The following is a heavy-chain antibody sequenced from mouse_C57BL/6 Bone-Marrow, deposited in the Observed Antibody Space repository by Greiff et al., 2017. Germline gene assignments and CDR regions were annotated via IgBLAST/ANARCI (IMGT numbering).Heavy chain of an antibody. V-gene: IGHV1-15*01. J-gene: IGHJ2*01. Sequence: QVQLQQSGAELVRPGASVTLSCKASGYTFTDYEMHWVKQTPVHGLEWIGAIDPETGGTAYNQKFKGKAILTADKSSSTAYMALRSLTSEDSAVYYCTREGFDDWGQGTTLTVSS. CDR2: IDPETGGT. CDR3: TREGFDD. CDR1: GYTFTDYE.